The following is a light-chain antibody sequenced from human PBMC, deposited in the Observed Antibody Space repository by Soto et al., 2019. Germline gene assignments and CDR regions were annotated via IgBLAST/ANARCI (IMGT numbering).Light chain of an antibody. CDR2: DVS. V-gene: IGLV2-14*01. J-gene: IGLJ2*01. CDR1: SND. CDR3: SSYAASRAI. Sequence: QPALTQPASVSGSPGQSITISCTGTSNDVAWYQQHPGTAPKLIIYDVSNRPSGVSNRFSGSKSGNTASLTISGLQADDEADYYCSSYAASRAIFGGGTKLTVL.